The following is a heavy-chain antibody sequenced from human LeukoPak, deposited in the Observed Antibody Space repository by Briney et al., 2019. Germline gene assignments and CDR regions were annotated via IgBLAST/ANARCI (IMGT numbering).Heavy chain of an antibody. CDR2: IYHSGST. J-gene: IGHJ3*02. D-gene: IGHD3-10*01. CDR3: TKSDGYGLIRI. CDR1: GGSISSSNW. Sequence: SGTLSLTCVVSGGSISSSNWWSWVRQPPEKGLEWIGEIYHSGSTNYNPSLKNRVTISLDTSKNQFSLKVISMTAADTAAYYCTKSDGYGLIRICGRGTMVTVSS. V-gene: IGHV4-4*02.